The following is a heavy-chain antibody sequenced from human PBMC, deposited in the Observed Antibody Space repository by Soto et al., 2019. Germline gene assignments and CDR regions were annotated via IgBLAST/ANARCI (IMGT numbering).Heavy chain of an antibody. CDR1: GGTLSDHG. V-gene: IGHV1-69*06. Sequence: QVQLEQSGAEVKQPGSSVKVSCKASGGTLSDHGVAWLRQAPGQVLEWMGGTIPVFNTAKYAQTFQGRVTVTTDKFTNIAYMELSRLRSEDTAVYVCSRWVDGSRNYYNGPSAFDIWGEWTVVLVSS. CDR3: SRWVDGSRNYYNGPSAFDI. CDR2: TIPVFNTA. D-gene: IGHD3-10*01. J-gene: IGHJ3*02.